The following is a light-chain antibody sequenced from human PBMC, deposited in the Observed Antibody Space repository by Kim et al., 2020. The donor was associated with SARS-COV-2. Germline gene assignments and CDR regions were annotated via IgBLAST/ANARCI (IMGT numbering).Light chain of an antibody. J-gene: IGKJ1*01. V-gene: IGKV3-15*01. Sequence: VCPGGRVILSWSASQSVRDNLAWYQQKPGQSPRLLMYAAYTRATGIPARFSGRGSGTEFSLTITSLQSEDFAVYYCQQYNNWPQAFGQGTKVDIK. CDR3: QQYNNWPQA. CDR2: AAY. CDR1: QSVRDN.